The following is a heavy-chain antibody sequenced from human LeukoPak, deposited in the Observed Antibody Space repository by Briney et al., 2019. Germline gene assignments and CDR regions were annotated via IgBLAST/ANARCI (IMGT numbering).Heavy chain of an antibody. V-gene: IGHV3-23*01. CDR1: GFTFSSYA. CDR2: ISGSGGST. J-gene: IGHJ4*02. D-gene: IGHD1-26*01. Sequence: GGSLRLSCAASGFTFSSYAMSWVRQAPGKGLEWVSAISGSGGSTNYADSVKGRFTISRDNSKNTLYLQMNSLRAEDTAVYYGAKSIVGATTPDYWGQGTLVTVSS. CDR3: AKSIVGATTPDY.